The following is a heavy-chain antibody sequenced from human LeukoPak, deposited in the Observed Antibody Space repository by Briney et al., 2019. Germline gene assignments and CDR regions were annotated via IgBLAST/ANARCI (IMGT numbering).Heavy chain of an antibody. Sequence: GGSLRLSCAASGFTASSNYMTWVRQAPGKGLEWVSVIYSGGSTYYADSVKGRFTISRDNSKNTLFLQMNSLRAEDTAVYYCASSSGWYNSFDYWGLGTLVTVSS. CDR2: IYSGGST. CDR1: GFTASSNY. D-gene: IGHD6-19*01. V-gene: IGHV3-66*01. CDR3: ASSSGWYNSFDY. J-gene: IGHJ4*02.